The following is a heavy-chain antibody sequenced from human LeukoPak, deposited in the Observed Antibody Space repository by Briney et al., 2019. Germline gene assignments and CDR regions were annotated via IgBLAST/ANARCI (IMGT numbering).Heavy chain of an antibody. J-gene: IGHJ6*04. Sequence: ASVKVSCKASGYTFTSYAMHWVRQAPGQRLEWMGWINAGNGNTKYSQKFQGRVTITRDTSASTAYMELSSLRSEDTAVYCWAREEWFGNYGMDVWGKGTTVTVSS. CDR3: AREEWFGNYGMDV. V-gene: IGHV1-3*01. CDR2: INAGNGNT. D-gene: IGHD3-10*01. CDR1: GYTFTSYA.